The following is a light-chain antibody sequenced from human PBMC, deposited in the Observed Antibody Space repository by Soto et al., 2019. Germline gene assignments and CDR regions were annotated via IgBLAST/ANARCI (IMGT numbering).Light chain of an antibody. CDR2: STN. V-gene: IGLV1-44*01. Sequence: QSVLTQPPSASGTPGQGVTISCSGSSSNIGSNIVNWYQQLPGTAPKVLIYSTNQRPSGVPDRFSGSKSGTSASLAISGLQSEDEADSYCAAWDDSLNGPVFGGGTKLTVL. J-gene: IGLJ3*02. CDR3: AAWDDSLNGPV. CDR1: SSNIGSNI.